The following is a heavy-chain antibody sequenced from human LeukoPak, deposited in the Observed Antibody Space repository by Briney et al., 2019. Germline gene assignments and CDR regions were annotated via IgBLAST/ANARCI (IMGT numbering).Heavy chain of an antibody. CDR1: GYTFTGYY. V-gene: IGHV1-2*02. J-gene: IGHJ6*02. Sequence: ASVKVSFKASGYTFTGYYMHWVRQAPGQGLEWMGWINPNSGGTNYAQKFQGRVTMTRDTSISTACMELSRLRSDDTAVYYCASSYTRGSSSWLDYGMDVWGQGTTVTVSS. CDR2: INPNSGGT. D-gene: IGHD6-13*01. CDR3: ASSYTRGSSSWLDYGMDV.